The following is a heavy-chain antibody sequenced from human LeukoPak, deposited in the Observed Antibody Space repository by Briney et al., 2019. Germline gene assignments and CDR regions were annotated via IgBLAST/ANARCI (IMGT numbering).Heavy chain of an antibody. Sequence: GGSLRLSCAASGFTFSKYAMHWVRQAPGKGLEYASAISSNGDSTYYANSVQGRFTISRDNSKNTLYLQMGSLRVEDMGVYYCAREGASSGGYSYWGQGTLVTVSS. CDR2: ISSNGDST. V-gene: IGHV3-64*01. CDR3: AREGASSGGYSY. CDR1: GFTFSKYA. D-gene: IGHD1-26*01. J-gene: IGHJ4*02.